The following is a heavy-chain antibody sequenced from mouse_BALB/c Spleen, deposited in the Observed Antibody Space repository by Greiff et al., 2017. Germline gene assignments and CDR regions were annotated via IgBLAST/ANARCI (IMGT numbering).Heavy chain of an antibody. J-gene: IGHJ1*01. D-gene: IGHD2-12*01. CDR1: GFTFSSYT. CDR3: TRETTVLYWYFDV. V-gene: IGHV5-6-4*01. Sequence: EVKLMESGGGLVKPGGSLKLSCAASGFTFSSYTMSWVRQTPEKRLEWVATISSGGSYTYYPDSVKGRFTISRDNAKNTLYLQMSSLKSEDTAMYYCTRETTVLYWYFDVWGAGTTVTVSS. CDR2: ISSGGSYT.